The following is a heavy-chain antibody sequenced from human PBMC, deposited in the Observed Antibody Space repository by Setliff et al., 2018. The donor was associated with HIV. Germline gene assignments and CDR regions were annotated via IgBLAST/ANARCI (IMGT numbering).Heavy chain of an antibody. CDR2: INPNSGGT. J-gene: IGHJ4*02. CDR1: GYTFTSYT. V-gene: IGHV1-2*02. D-gene: IGHD2-2*01. CDR3: ARGGDLFEVVPAAISL. Sequence: AASVKVSCKTSGYTFTSYTTHWVRQAPGQGLEWMGWINPNSGGTNYAQKFQGRVTMTRDTSISTAYMELSRLRSDDTAVYYCARGGDLFEVVPAAISLWGQGTLVTVSS.